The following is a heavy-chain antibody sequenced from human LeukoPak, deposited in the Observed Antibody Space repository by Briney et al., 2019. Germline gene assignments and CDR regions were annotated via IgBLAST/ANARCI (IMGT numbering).Heavy chain of an antibody. Sequence: SETLSLTCTVSGGSISYYYWSWIRQSPGKGLEWSGYIYYSGTTNYNPSLKSRVTISVDTSKNQFSLQLRSVTAADTAVYYCAREDPQTTVPEGMDVWGQGTTVTVSS. J-gene: IGHJ6*02. CDR1: GGSISYYY. D-gene: IGHD4-17*01. V-gene: IGHV4-59*01. CDR2: IYYSGTT. CDR3: AREDPQTTVPEGMDV.